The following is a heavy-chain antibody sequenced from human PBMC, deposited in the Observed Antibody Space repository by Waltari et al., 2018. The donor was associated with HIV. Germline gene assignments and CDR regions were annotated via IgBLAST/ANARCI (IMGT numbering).Heavy chain of an antibody. D-gene: IGHD3-10*01. CDR1: GFSLSTQGMS. J-gene: IGHJ6*02. CDR2: IDWDDDK. V-gene: IGHV2-70*13. CDR3: ARQTYVYSSGNSYYGGMDV. Sequence: QVTLRESGPALVKPTQTLTLTCTFSGFSLSTQGMSVSWVRQPPGQALEWPARIDWDDDKYYKTSLKTRLTISKDTRKNQVVLTMTNMDPADTATFYCARQTYVYSSGNSYYGGMDVWGQGTTVTVSS.